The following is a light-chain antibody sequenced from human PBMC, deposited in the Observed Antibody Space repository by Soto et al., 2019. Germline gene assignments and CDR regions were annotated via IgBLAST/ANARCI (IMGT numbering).Light chain of an antibody. CDR3: QQRSNWPLT. CDR2: DAS. J-gene: IGKJ4*01. V-gene: IGKV3-11*01. Sequence: EIVLTQSPATLSLSPGERATLSCRASQSVSSYLAWYQQKPGQAPRLLIYDASNRATDIPARFSGSGSGTDDTLTISSLEHDDFADYYCQQRSNWPLTFGRGTKVEIK. CDR1: QSVSSY.